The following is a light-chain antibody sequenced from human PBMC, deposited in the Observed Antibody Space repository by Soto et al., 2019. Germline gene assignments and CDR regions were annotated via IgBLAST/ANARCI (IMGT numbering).Light chain of an antibody. CDR3: SSYTSSSTLYA. Sequence: QSVLTQPASVSGSPGQSITISCTGTSSDVGRYNYVSWYQQHPGKAPKLMIHDVSNRPSGVSDRFSGSKSDNTASLTISGLQAEDEADYYCSSYTSSSTLYAFGTGTKVTVL. V-gene: IGLV2-14*01. CDR2: DVS. J-gene: IGLJ1*01. CDR1: SSDVGRYNY.